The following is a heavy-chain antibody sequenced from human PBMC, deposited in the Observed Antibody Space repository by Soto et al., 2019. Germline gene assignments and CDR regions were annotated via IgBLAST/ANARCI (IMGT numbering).Heavy chain of an antibody. CDR3: ENTIADPAFTSYSRDSRGGGTLIDS. CDR1: GFTFSSYG. D-gene: IGHD3-22*01. J-gene: IGHJ4*02. Sequence: QVQLVESGGGVVQPGRSLRLSCAASGFTFSSYGMHWVRQAPGKGLEWVAVVSDDGNNEYYADSVKDRFTITRDNSTNTRYLPMNSLSAEDTAMYYCENTIADPAFTSYSRDSRGGGTLIDSWGQGTLVIVSS. CDR2: VSDDGNNE. V-gene: IGHV3-30*18.